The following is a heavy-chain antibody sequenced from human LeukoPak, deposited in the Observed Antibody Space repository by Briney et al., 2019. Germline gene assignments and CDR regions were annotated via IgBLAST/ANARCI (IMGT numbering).Heavy chain of an antibody. Sequence: GGSLRLSCAASGFPFSSYGMRWVRQAPGKGLEWVAAFSYDGSHIYYTDSVKGRFTISRDISKNTLYLQMNSLRPEDTAVYYCAKAGPYSGSYYRYFDCWGQGTLVTVSP. J-gene: IGHJ4*02. CDR2: FSYDGSHI. V-gene: IGHV3-30*18. CDR3: AKAGPYSGSYYRYFDC. CDR1: GFPFSSYG. D-gene: IGHD1-26*01.